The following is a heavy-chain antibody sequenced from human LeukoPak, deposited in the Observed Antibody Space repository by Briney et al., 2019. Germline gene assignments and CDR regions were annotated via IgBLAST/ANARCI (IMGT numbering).Heavy chain of an antibody. CDR3: ARLGVLQQLA. V-gene: IGHV4-39*01. J-gene: IGHJ5*02. CDR2: IYYGGST. CDR1: GGSISSSSYY. Sequence: SETLSLTCTVSGGSISSSSYYWGWIRQPPGKGLEWIGSIYYGGSTYYNPSLKSRVTISVDTSKNQFSLKLSSVTAADTAVYYCARLGVLQQLAWGQGTLVTVSS. D-gene: IGHD6-13*01.